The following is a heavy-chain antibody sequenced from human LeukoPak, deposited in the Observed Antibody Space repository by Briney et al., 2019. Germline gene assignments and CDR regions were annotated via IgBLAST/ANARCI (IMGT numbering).Heavy chain of an antibody. J-gene: IGHJ3*02. CDR3: ARGGSPPEALGDAFDI. CDR2: VSSDGSST. D-gene: IGHD1-26*01. V-gene: IGHV3-74*01. Sequence: PGGSLRLSCVASGFTFSSHWMHWVRRAPGKGLVWVSRVSSDGSSTRYADSVQGRFTISRGNAKNTLYLQLNSLRAGDTAVYYCARGGSPPEALGDAFDIWGQGTMVTVSS. CDR1: GFTFSSHW.